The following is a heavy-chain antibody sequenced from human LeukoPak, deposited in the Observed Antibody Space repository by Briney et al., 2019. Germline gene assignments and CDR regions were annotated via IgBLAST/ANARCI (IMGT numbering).Heavy chain of an antibody. V-gene: IGHV3-15*01. Sequence: PGGSLRLSCAASGFTFSNAWMSWVRQAPGKGLEWVGRIKSKTDGGTTDYAAPVKGRFTISRDDSKNTLYLQMNSLKTEDTAVYYCTALMLAAADPPPDYWGQGTLVTVSS. J-gene: IGHJ4*02. D-gene: IGHD6-13*01. CDR1: GFTFSNAW. CDR3: TALMLAAADPPPDY. CDR2: IKSKTDGGTT.